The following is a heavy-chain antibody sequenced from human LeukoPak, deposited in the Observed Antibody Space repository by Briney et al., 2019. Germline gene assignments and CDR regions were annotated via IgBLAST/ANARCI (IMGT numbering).Heavy chain of an antibody. CDR2: ISYDGSNK. CDR3: AKDARYCSSTSCYNDSLDY. CDR1: GSTFSSYG. J-gene: IGHJ4*02. D-gene: IGHD2-2*02. V-gene: IGHV3-30*18. Sequence: GRSLRLSCAASGSTFSSYGMHWVRQAPGKGLEWVAVISYDGSNKYYADSVKGRFTISRDNSKNTLYLQMNSLRAEDTAVYYCAKDARYCSSTSCYNDSLDYWGQGTLVTVSS.